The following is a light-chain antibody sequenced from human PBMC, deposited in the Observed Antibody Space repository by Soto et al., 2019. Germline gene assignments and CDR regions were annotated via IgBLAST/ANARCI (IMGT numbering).Light chain of an antibody. CDR2: QVT. CDR3: TSFSSSTSLYV. V-gene: IGLV2-14*01. J-gene: IGLJ1*01. CDR1: TRDIAGYNY. Sequence: QSVLTQPASVSGSLGQSITISCTGTTRDIAGYNYISWYQQLPGKAPKLMIYQVTIRPSGISNRFSGSKSGNTASLTISGLQAGDEADYYCTSFSSSTSLYVFGTGTKVTVL.